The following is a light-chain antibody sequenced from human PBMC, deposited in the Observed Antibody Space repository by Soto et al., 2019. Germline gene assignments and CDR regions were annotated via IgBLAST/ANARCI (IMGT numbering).Light chain of an antibody. CDR3: AAWDDSLNGPV. Sequence: QSALTQPASVSGSPGQSITISCTGTSSDVGGYNYVSWYQQHPGTAPKLLIYSNNQRPSRVPDRFSGSKSGTSASLAISGLQSEDEADYYCAAWDDSLNGPVFGGGTKLTVL. V-gene: IGLV1-44*01. CDR1: SSDVGGYNY. J-gene: IGLJ2*01. CDR2: SNN.